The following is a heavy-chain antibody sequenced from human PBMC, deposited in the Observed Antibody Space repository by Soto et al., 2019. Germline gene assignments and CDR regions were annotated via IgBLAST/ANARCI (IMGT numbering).Heavy chain of an antibody. D-gene: IGHD6-13*01. Sequence: ASVKVSCEASGYPFRNYGINWLRQAPGQGLEWMGWISVYNGNTQYAQNLQGRVTVTTDTSTNTAYMELTSLRSDDTAVYYCARDRRLGAGVWFDPWGQGTPVTVSS. CDR1: GYPFRNYG. J-gene: IGHJ5*02. V-gene: IGHV1-18*01. CDR2: ISVYNGNT. CDR3: ARDRRLGAGVWFDP.